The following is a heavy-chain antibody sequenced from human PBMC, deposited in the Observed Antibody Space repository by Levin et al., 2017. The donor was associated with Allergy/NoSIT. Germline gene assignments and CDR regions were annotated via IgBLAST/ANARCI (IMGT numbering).Heavy chain of an antibody. CDR1: GFTFSSFG. Sequence: GESLKISCAASGFTFSSFGMHWVRQAPGKGLDWVAVISFDGSDKYYADSVKGRFTISRDNSKNRLFLQMNSLRAEDTAFYYCTKDVVFGTSSWSLDYWGQGAQVTVSS. CDR2: ISFDGSDK. CDR3: TKDVVFGTSSWSLDY. V-gene: IGHV3-30*18. D-gene: IGHD6-13*01. J-gene: IGHJ4*02.